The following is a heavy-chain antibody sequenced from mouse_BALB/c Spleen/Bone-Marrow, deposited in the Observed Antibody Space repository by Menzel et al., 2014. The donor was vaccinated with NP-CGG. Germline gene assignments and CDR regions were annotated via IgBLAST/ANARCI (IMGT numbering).Heavy chain of an antibody. Sequence: VMLVESGPGLVQPSQSLSITCTVSGFSLTSYGVHWVRQSPGKGLEWLGVIWSGGSTDYNVAFISRLSISKDNSKSQVFFKMNSLQANDTAIYYCARSRYAPLYYFDYWGQGNTLTVSS. CDR1: GFSLTSYG. D-gene: IGHD2-14*01. J-gene: IGHJ2*01. CDR3: ARSRYAPLYYFDY. V-gene: IGHV2-2*02. CDR2: IWSGGST.